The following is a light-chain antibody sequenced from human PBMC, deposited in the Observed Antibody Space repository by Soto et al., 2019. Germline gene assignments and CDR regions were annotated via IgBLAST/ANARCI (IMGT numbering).Light chain of an antibody. CDR3: MQGTHWPYT. V-gene: IGKV2-30*01. CDR2: RIS. CDR1: QSLVAGDGNIY. Sequence: DAVMTQAPLSLPVTLGEAASISCRSSQSLVAGDGNIYLNWFHQRPGQSPRRLIYRISDRDAGVPDRFSGSGSGTYFTLKISMVEAEDVGVYYCMQGTHWPYTFGRGTKLEIK. J-gene: IGKJ2*01.